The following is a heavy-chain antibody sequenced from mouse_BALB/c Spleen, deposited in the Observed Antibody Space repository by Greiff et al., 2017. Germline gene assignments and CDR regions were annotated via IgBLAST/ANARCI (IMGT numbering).Heavy chain of an antibody. V-gene: IGHV5-12-2*01. D-gene: IGHD2-4*01. CDR2: ISNGGGST. J-gene: IGHJ4*01. CDR3: ARHRKYDYDVRAMDY. Sequence: EVKLVESGGGLVQPGGSLKLSCAASGFTFSSYTMSWVRQTPEKRLEWVAYISNGGGSTYYPDTVKGRFTISRDNAKNTLYLQMSSLKSEDTAMCYCARHRKYDYDVRAMDYWGQGTSVTVSS. CDR1: GFTFSSYT.